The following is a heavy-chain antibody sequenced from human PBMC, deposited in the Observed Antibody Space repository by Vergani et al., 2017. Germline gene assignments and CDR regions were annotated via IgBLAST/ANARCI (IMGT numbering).Heavy chain of an antibody. D-gene: IGHD1-26*01. J-gene: IGHJ3*01. Sequence: QVHLQQRGAGVLKPSETLSLTCAVYGGSLSGYYWSWIRLAPGKGLEWIGEINHSGTINYNPTLKSPFNVSIDTSRDHFSLKLRSVSAADTAVYFCARRAERWETLLRDDFDVWGQGTFVTVSP. CDR3: ARRAERWETLLRDDFDV. CDR2: INHSGTI. V-gene: IGHV4-34*02. CDR1: GGSLSGYY.